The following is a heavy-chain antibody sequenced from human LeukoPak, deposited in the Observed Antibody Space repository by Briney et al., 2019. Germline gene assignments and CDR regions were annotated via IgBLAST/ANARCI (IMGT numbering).Heavy chain of an antibody. J-gene: IGHJ5*02. CDR3: ARTSGIAVAGRDYNWFDP. Sequence: SETLSLTCTVSGGSISSYYWSWIRQPPGKGLEWIGYIYYSGSTNYNPSLKSRVTISVDTSKNQFSLKLSSVTAADTAVYYCARTSGIAVAGRDYNWFDPWGQGTLVTVSS. CDR1: GGSISSYY. D-gene: IGHD6-19*01. V-gene: IGHV4-59*12. CDR2: IYYSGST.